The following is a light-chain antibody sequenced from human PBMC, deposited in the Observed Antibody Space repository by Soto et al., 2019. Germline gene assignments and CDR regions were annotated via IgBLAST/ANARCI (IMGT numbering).Light chain of an antibody. Sequence: DIQMTQSPSTLSATVGDRVTITCRASQSISSWLAWYQQKPGKAPKLLIYAASTLQSGVPSRFSGSGSGTDFTLTISCLEPEDFATYYCQQPHDYPITFGQGTRLEIK. CDR3: QQPHDYPIT. V-gene: IGKV1-5*01. J-gene: IGKJ5*01. CDR1: QSISSW. CDR2: AAS.